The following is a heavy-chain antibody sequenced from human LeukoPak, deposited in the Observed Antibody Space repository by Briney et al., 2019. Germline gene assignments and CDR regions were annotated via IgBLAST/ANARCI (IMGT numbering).Heavy chain of an antibody. Sequence: PGGSLRLSCAASGFTFSSYEMNWVRQAPGKGLEWVSYISSSGSTIYYADSVKGRFTISRDNAKNSLYLQMNSLRAEDTAVYYCAREGGYSYGYPLDYWGQGTLVTVSS. D-gene: IGHD5-18*01. J-gene: IGHJ4*02. CDR3: AREGGYSYGYPLDY. CDR1: GFTFSSYE. V-gene: IGHV3-48*03. CDR2: ISSSGSTI.